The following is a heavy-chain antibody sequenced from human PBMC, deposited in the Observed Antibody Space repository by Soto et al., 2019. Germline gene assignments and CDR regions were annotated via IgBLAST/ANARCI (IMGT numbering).Heavy chain of an antibody. CDR1: GGSFGNSA. CDR3: ATGVIWIGYFTVDS. J-gene: IGHJ4*02. Sequence: QVLLVQSGAEVKKPGSSVKISCKASGGSFGNSAXXXXXQTPXXXXXWLGGFIPVYRTLNYAQKFQGRVTITADESTGTAYMTLSSLASNDTAVYYCATGVIWIGYFTVDSWGQGTRVTVSS. CDR2: FIPVYRTL. D-gene: IGHD3-3*01. V-gene: IGHV1-69*01.